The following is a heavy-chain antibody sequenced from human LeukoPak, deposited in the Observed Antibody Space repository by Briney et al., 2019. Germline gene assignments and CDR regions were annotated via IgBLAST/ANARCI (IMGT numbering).Heavy chain of an antibody. CDR2: INPSGGST. V-gene: IGHV1-46*01. CDR3: ATDAGSGLTH. Sequence: ASVKVSCKASGYTFTSYYMHWVRQAPGQGLEWMGIINPSGGSTSYAQKFQGRVTMTEDTSTDTAYMELSSLRSEDTAVYYCATDAGSGLTHWGQGTLVTVSS. D-gene: IGHD6-19*01. J-gene: IGHJ4*02. CDR1: GYTFTSYY.